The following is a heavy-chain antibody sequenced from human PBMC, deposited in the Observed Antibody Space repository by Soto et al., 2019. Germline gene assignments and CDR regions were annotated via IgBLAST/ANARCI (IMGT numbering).Heavy chain of an antibody. CDR2: INSDGSST. CDR3: ARAPTVGSYYYMDV. V-gene: IGHV3-74*01. CDR1: GFNLPNFC. D-gene: IGHD3-10*01. J-gene: IGHJ6*03. Sequence: TGGAPRLPRAAAGFNLPNFCMHRVRQTPGKGLVWVSRINSDGSSTNYADSVKGRLTVSRDNAKKTLYLQMNSLRAEDTAVYYCARAPTVGSYYYMDVWGKGTTVTVSS.